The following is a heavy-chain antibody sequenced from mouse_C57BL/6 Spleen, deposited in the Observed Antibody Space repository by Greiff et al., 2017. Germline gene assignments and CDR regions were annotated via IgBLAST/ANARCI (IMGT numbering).Heavy chain of an antibody. D-gene: IGHD1-1*01. CDR2: IHPSDSAT. CDR1: GYTFPSYW. Sequence: QVQLQPPGAELVKPGASVKVFFKASGYTFPSYWMHWVKQRPGQGLEWIGRIHPSDSATNYNQKFKGKATLTVDKSSSKAYMQLSSLTSEDSAVYYCAITPYDGSSYDWYFDVWGTGTTVTVSS. V-gene: IGHV1-74*01. J-gene: IGHJ1*03. CDR3: AITPYDGSSYDWYFDV.